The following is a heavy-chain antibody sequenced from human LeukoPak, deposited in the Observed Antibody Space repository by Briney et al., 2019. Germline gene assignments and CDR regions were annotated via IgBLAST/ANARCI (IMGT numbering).Heavy chain of an antibody. V-gene: IGHV3-30-3*01. D-gene: IGHD2-2*01. Sequence: GALRLSCAASGFTFSSIAMHWVRQAPGKGLEWVAVISYDGSTSYYADSVKGRFTISRDNSKNTLYLQMNSLRAEDTALYHCARDSAVPAAQLDHWGQGTLVTVSS. J-gene: IGHJ4*02. CDR2: ISYDGSTS. CDR1: GFTFSSIA. CDR3: ARDSAVPAAQLDH.